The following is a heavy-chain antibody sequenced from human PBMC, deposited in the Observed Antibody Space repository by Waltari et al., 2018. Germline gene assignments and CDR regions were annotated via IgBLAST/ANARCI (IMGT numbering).Heavy chain of an antibody. J-gene: IGHJ4*02. D-gene: IGHD2-21*01. Sequence: EVQLVESGGGLVQPGGSLRLSCAASGFTFSTFWMRWVRQAPGKGLEWVANIKEDGSEKYYVDSVKGRFTISRDNAKNSLYLQMNSLRAEDTAVYYCARLEVDRDYWGQGTLVTVSS. V-gene: IGHV3-7*01. CDR2: IKEDGSEK. CDR1: GFTFSTFW. CDR3: ARLEVDRDY.